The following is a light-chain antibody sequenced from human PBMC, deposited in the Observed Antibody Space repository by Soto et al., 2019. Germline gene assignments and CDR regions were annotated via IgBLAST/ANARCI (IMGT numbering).Light chain of an antibody. J-gene: IGKJ1*01. CDR2: DDS. CDR1: QSINRL. CDR3: QQYNSYWT. V-gene: IGKV1-5*01. Sequence: DIQMTQSPSTLFASVGHRVTSTCRASQSINRLLAWYQQKPGQAPKLLIYDDSNLESGLPSRFSGSGSGTEFTLTISSLQPDDFATYYCQQYNSYWTVGQVTKVEIK.